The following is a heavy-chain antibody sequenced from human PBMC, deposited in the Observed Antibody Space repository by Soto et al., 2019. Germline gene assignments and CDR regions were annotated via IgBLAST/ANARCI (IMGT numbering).Heavy chain of an antibody. CDR2: IYYSGST. D-gene: IGHD3-22*01. CDR1: GDSISSYY. V-gene: IGHV4-59*05. Sequence: PSETLSLTCPVSGDSISSYYWSWIRQPPGKGLEWIGSIYYSGSTYYNPSLKSRVTISVDTSKNQFSLKLSSVTAADTAVYYCARQLADYYDSSGYYNWFDPWGQGTLVTVSS. J-gene: IGHJ5*02. CDR3: ARQLADYYDSSGYYNWFDP.